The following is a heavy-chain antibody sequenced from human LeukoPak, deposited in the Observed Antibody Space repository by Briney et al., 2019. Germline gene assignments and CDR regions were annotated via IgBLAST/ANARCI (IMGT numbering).Heavy chain of an antibody. J-gene: IGHJ3*02. CDR1: GFTFSSYA. CDR3: AKDPAGGCSSTSCPERDFDI. D-gene: IGHD2-2*01. V-gene: IGHV3-23*01. CDR2: ISGSGGST. Sequence: PGGSLRLSCAASGFTFSSYAMSWVRQAPGKGLEWVSAISGSGGSTYYADSVKGRFTISRDNSKNTLYLQMNSLRAEDTAVYYCAKDPAGGCSSTSCPERDFDIWGQGTMVTVSS.